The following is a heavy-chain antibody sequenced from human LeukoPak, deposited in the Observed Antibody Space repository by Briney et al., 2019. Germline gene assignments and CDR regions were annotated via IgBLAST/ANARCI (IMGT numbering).Heavy chain of an antibody. CDR1: GYIFTSYW. D-gene: IGHD5-12*01. V-gene: IGHV5-51*01. CDR2: IYPGDSDT. Sequence: GESLKISCKVSGYIFTSYWIGWVRQVPGKGLEWMGIIYPGDSDTRYSPSFQGQVTISADKSISTAHLQWSSLKASDSAIYYCARHSGYTGYDSYYFDFWGQGTLVTVSS. CDR3: ARHSGYTGYDSYYFDF. J-gene: IGHJ4*02.